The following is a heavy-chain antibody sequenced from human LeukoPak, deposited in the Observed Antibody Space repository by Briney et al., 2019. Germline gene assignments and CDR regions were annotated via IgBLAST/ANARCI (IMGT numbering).Heavy chain of an antibody. CDR2: ISSSSSYI. CDR1: GFTFSSYS. D-gene: IGHD6-19*01. Sequence: GGSLRLSCAASGFTFSSYSMNWVRQAPGKGLEWVSSISSSSSYIYYADSVKGRFTISRDNSKNTLYLQMNSLRAEDTAVYYCAKELSGWYNYWGQGTLVTVSS. V-gene: IGHV3-21*04. CDR3: AKELSGWYNY. J-gene: IGHJ4*02.